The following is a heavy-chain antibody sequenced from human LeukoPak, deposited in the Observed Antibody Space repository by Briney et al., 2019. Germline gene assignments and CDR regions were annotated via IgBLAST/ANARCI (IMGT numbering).Heavy chain of an antibody. Sequence: AGGSLRLSCAASGFTLSSYAMSWVRQAPGKGLEWVAATSSSDAGTYHADSVRGRFTISRDNSKNTLYLQMNSLRAEDAAVYYCAKGGVSGSYYAEYLQHWGQGTLVTVSS. CDR1: GFTLSSYA. J-gene: IGHJ1*01. D-gene: IGHD1-26*01. CDR2: TSSSDAGT. CDR3: AKGGVSGSYYAEYLQH. V-gene: IGHV3-23*01.